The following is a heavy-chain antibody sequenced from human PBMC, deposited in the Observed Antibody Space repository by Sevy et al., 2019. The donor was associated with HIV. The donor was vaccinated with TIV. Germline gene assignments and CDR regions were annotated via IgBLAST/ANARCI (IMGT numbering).Heavy chain of an antibody. V-gene: IGHV2-5*02. Sequence: SGPTLVKPAQTLTLTCSFSGFSLNTSGVGVGWIRLPPGKALEWLALIFWDDEKRYSRSLKNRLTITKDTSKNQVVLTMTNMDPVDTATYYCARFLKGDYTNYFDSWDQGSLVTVSS. CDR2: IFWDDEK. J-gene: IGHJ4*02. CDR1: GFSLNTSGVG. D-gene: IGHD4-4*01. CDR3: ARFLKGDYTNYFDS.